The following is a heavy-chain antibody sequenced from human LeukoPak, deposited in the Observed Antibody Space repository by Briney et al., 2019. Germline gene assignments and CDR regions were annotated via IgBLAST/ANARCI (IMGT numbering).Heavy chain of an antibody. J-gene: IGHJ4*02. CDR3: ARGTYYDFWSAPWDY. CDR1: GYSISSGYY. V-gene: IGHV4-38-2*02. CDR2: IYHSGST. D-gene: IGHD3-3*01. Sequence: SETLSLTCTVSGYSISSGYYWSWIRQPPGKGLEWIGSIYHSGSTYYNPSLKSRVTISVDTSKNQFSLKLSSVTAADTAVYYCARGTYYDFWSAPWDYWGQGTLVTVSS.